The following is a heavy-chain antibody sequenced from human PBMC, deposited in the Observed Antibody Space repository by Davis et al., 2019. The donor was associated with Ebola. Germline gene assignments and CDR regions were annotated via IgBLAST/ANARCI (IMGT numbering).Heavy chain of an antibody. Sequence: GESLKISCKGSGYSFTNYWIGWVRQMPGKGLEWLGIIYPGDSDTRYSPSFQGQVTISADKSTTTAYLQWSSLKASDTAIYYCARSALGGKSGRWFDPWGQGTLVTVSS. CDR3: ARSALGGKSGRWFDP. J-gene: IGHJ5*02. CDR1: GYSFTNYW. CDR2: IYPGDSDT. V-gene: IGHV5-51*01. D-gene: IGHD4-23*01.